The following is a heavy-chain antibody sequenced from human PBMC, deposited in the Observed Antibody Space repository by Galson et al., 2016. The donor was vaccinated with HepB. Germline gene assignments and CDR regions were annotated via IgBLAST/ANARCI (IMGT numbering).Heavy chain of an antibody. CDR2: IYSGGST. V-gene: IGHV3-66*02. J-gene: IGHJ4*02. Sequence: SLRLSCADSGFTVGNNYMSWVRQAPGKGLEWVSLIYSGGSTYYADSVKGRFTISRDNSKNTLYLQMNSLRAEDTAVYYCAAHSAKDYWGQGTLVTVSS. CDR3: AAHSAKDY. D-gene: IGHD6-13*01. CDR1: GFTVGNNY.